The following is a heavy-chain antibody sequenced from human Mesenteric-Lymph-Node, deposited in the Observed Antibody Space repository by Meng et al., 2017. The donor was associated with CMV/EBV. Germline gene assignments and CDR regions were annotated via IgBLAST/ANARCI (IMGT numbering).Heavy chain of an antibody. CDR3: AREGSGSYHFDY. V-gene: IGHV4-30-4*08. J-gene: IGHJ4*02. CDR1: GGSISSGDYY. CDR2: IYYSGST. D-gene: IGHD1-26*01. Sequence: SETLSLTCTVSGGSISSGDYYWSWIRQPPGKGLEWIGYIYYSGSTYYNPSLKSRVTISVDTSKNQFSLKLSSVTAADTAVYYCAREGSGSYHFDYWGQGTLVTVSS.